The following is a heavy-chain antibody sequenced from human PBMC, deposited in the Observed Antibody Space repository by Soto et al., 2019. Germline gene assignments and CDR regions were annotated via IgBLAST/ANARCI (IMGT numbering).Heavy chain of an antibody. D-gene: IGHD3-22*01. Sequence: QVQLQESGPGLVKPSQTLSLTCTVSGGSISSGDYYWTWVRQPPGKGLEWIGYVYHSGTTYYNPSLKSRFTISIDTSKNPFSLKLSSLIAADTAVYYCARDRSDSSGYHYYFDYWGQGILVTVSS. J-gene: IGHJ4*02. CDR1: GGSISSGDYY. CDR2: VYHSGTT. V-gene: IGHV4-30-4*01. CDR3: ARDRSDSSGYHYYFDY.